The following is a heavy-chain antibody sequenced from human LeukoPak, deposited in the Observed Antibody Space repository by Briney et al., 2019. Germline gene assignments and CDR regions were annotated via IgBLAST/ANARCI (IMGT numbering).Heavy chain of an antibody. V-gene: IGHV3-7*01. CDR2: IKQDGSEK. CDR1: GFTFSSYW. D-gene: IGHD4-17*01. Sequence: GGSLRLSCAASGFTFSSYWMSWVRQAPGKGLEWVANIKQDGSEKYYVDSVKGRFTISRDNAKNSLYLQMNSLRAEDTAVYYCTRDYGDYYFDYWGQGTLVTVSS. J-gene: IGHJ4*02. CDR3: TRDYGDYYFDY.